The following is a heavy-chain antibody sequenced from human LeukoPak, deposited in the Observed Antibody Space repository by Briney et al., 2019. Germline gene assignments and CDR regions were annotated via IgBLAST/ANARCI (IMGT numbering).Heavy chain of an antibody. J-gene: IGHJ4*02. CDR2: INHSGST. V-gene: IGHV4-34*01. CDR3: ASLGTTGTTFDY. D-gene: IGHD1-1*01. Sequence: SETLSLTCAVYGGSFSGYYWSWIRQPPGKGLEWIGEINHSGSTNYNPSLKSRVTISVDTSKNQFSLKLSSVTAADTAVYYCASLGTTGTTFDYWGQGTLATVSS. CDR1: GGSFSGYY.